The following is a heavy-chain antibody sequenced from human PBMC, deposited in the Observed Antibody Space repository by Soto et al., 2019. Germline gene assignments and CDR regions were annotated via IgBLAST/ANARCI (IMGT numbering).Heavy chain of an antibody. D-gene: IGHD3-16*02. V-gene: IGHV1-69*01. J-gene: IGHJ4*02. CDR2: IIPIFGTA. CDR1: GGTFSSYA. Sequence: QVQLVQSGAEVKKPGSSVKVSCKASGGTFSSYAISWVRQAPGQGLEWMGGIIPIFGTANYAQKFQGRVTITAAESTSTAYMELSSLRSEDTAVYYCARGAYDYVWGSYRYRTDYWGQGTLVTVSS. CDR3: ARGAYDYVWGSYRYRTDY.